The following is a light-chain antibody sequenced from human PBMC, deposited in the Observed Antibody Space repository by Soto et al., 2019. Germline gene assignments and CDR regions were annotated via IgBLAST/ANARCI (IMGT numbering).Light chain of an antibody. CDR2: GAS. J-gene: IGKJ4*01. CDR1: QSVSSN. CDR3: QQYNNWPLP. Sequence: ETVMTQSPATLSVSPGERATLSCRASQSVSSNVAWYQQRPGQAPRLLIYGASTRAAGIPDRFSGSGSGTDFTLTISSLQSVDFAVYYCQQYNNWPLPLGGGTKVAIK. V-gene: IGKV3-15*01.